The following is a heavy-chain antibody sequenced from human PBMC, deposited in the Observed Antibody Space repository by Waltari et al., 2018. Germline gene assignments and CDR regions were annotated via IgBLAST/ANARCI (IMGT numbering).Heavy chain of an antibody. J-gene: IGHJ4*02. CDR3: LAVAGLYYFDY. CDR2: ISSSSSYI. CDR1: GFTFSSYS. V-gene: IGHV3-21*01. D-gene: IGHD6-19*01. Sequence: EVQLVESGGGLVKPGGSLRLSCAASGFTFSSYSMNWVRQAPGKGLEWVSSISSSSSYIYYADSVKGRFTISRDNAKNSLYLQMNSLRAEDTAVYYCLAVAGLYYFDYWGQGTLVTVSS.